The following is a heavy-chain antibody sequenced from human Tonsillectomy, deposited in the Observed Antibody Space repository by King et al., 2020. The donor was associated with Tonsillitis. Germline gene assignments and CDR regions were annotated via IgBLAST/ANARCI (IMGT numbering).Heavy chain of an antibody. CDR1: GYTFTSHY. V-gene: IGHV1-46*03. CDR3: ATQWEGTWCGTMIRNWNSPHYLLY. J-gene: IGHJ4*02. CDR2: INPSSGDT. D-gene: IGHD1/OR15-1a*01. Sequence: QLVQSGAEVKKPGASVRVSCKASGYTFTSHYMHWVRQAPGQGPEWMGVINPSSGDTSYAQNFQGRISMTRDTSTTTVYMEVTSLRSEDTALYYCATQWEGTWCGTMIRNWNSPHYLLYWGKGTLVTVSS.